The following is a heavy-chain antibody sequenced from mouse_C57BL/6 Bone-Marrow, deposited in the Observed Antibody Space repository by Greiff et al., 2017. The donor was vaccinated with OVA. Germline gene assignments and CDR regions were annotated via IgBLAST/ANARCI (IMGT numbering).Heavy chain of an antibody. V-gene: IGHV1-72*01. J-gene: IGHJ2*01. CDR3: ARSFYSYYVDD. CDR2: IDPNSGGT. Sequence: QVQLQQPGAELVKPGASVKLSCKASGYTFTSYWMHWVKQRPGRGLEWLGRIDPNSGGTNYNEKFKSKATLTVDKPSSTAYMQLSSLTSEDSAVYYCARSFYSYYVDDWGQGNTLTVST. CDR1: GYTFTSYW. D-gene: IGHD2-1*01.